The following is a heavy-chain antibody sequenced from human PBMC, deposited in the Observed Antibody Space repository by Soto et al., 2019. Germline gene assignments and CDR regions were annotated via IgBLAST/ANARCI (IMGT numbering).Heavy chain of an antibody. D-gene: IGHD3-3*01. CDR1: GGSISSGDYY. V-gene: IGHV4-30-4*01. J-gene: IGHJ5*02. Sequence: PSETLSLTCTVSGGSISSGDYYWSWIRQPPGKGLEWIGYIYYSGSTYYNPSLKSRVTISVDTSKNQFSLKLSSVTAADTAVYYCARGQLVLEWLLYAPGGGWFDPWGQGTLVTVSS. CDR3: ARGQLVLEWLLYAPGGGWFDP. CDR2: IYYSGST.